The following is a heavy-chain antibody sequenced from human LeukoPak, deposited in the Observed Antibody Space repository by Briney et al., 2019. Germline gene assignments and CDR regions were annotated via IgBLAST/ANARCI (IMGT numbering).Heavy chain of an antibody. D-gene: IGHD2-8*01. V-gene: IGHV4-34*01. Sequence: PSETLPLTCAVSGVSLTDYYWSWIRQSPGKGLEWIGEVSPDGYSKYTPSLKRRLTMSVDRSENQLSLRLSSVTAADTAIYYCARIRCGSGPEICYNHWAQGTLVTVSS. J-gene: IGHJ5*02. CDR1: GVSLTDYY. CDR3: ARIRCGSGPEICYNH. CDR2: VSPDGYS.